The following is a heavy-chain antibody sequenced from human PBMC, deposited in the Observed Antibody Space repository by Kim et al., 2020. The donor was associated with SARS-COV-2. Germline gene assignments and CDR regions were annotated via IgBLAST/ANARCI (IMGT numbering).Heavy chain of an antibody. V-gene: IGHV3-74*01. CDR1: GFTINNYW. CDR2: LNGDGSSA. Sequence: GGSLRLSCVASGFTINNYWMHWVRQAPGKGLVWVSRLNGDGSSATYADSVKGRFTISRDNAKNTLYLQMNSLRAEDTAVYYCARDYSYAMDVWGQGTTVT. CDR3: ARDYSYAMDV. J-gene: IGHJ6*02.